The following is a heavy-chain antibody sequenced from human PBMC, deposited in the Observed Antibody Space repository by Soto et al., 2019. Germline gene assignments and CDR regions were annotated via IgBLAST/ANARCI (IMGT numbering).Heavy chain of an antibody. CDR1: GFSFSLYA. Sequence: GGSLRLSCAASGFSFSLYAMSWVRQAPGKGLDWVSIVSAAGGSTSYADSVKGRFTISRDNSKNTLYLQMNSLRAEDAAIYYCAQDGSGTYYNPYFDNWGQGILVTVSS. J-gene: IGHJ4*02. CDR3: AQDGSGTYYNPYFDN. V-gene: IGHV3-23*01. D-gene: IGHD3-10*01. CDR2: VSAAGGST.